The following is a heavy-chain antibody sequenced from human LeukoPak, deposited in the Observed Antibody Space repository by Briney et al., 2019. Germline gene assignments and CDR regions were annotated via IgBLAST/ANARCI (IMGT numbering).Heavy chain of an antibody. J-gene: IGHJ4*02. CDR2: ISSSSSTI. Sequence: GGSLRLSCAASGFTFSSYSMNWVRQAPGKGLEWVSYISSSSSTIYYADSVKGRFTISRDNAKNSLYLQMNSLRAEDTAVYYCARDGNGETGTTGDWGQGTLVTVSS. CDR3: ARDGNGETGTTGD. CDR1: GFTFSSYS. D-gene: IGHD1-1*01. V-gene: IGHV3-48*01.